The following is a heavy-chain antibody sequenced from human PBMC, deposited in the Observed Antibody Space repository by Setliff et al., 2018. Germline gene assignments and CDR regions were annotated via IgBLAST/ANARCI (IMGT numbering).Heavy chain of an antibody. CDR2: IIPIFGTA. J-gene: IGHJ5*02. CDR3: ARGYRGYYNFWSGSQGANWFDP. D-gene: IGHD3-3*01. Sequence: SVKVSCKTSGGTFSSYAISWVRQAPGQGLEWMGGIIPIFGTANYAQKFQGRVTITADESTSTAYMELSSLRSEDTAVYYCARGYRGYYNFWSGSQGANWFDPWGQGTLVTVSS. V-gene: IGHV1-69*13. CDR1: GGTFSSYA.